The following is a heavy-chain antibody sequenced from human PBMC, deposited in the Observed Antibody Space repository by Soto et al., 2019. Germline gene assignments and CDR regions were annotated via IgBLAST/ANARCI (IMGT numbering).Heavy chain of an antibody. J-gene: IGHJ6*03. D-gene: IGHD5-12*01. CDR3: ARHGATDYYYYYMDV. Sequence: SETLSLTCTVSGGSISSSSYYWGWIRQPPGKGLEWIGSIYYSGSTYYNPSLKSRVTISVDTSKNQFSLKLSSVTAADTAVYYCARHGATDYYYYYMDVWGKGTTVTVSS. V-gene: IGHV4-39*01. CDR1: GGSISSSSYY. CDR2: IYYSGST.